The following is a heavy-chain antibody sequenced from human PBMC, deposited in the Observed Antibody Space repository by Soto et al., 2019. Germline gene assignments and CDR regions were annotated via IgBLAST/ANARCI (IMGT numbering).Heavy chain of an antibody. V-gene: IGHV3-23*01. J-gene: IGHJ4*02. CDR3: AKTRGYCTGGSCYSDS. CDR1: GFTFSSYA. CDR2: ISGSAGST. D-gene: IGHD2-15*01. Sequence: EVQLLESGGGLVQPGGSLRLSCAASGFTFSSYAMSWVRQAPGKGLEWVSGISGSAGSTYYADSVKGRFTISRDNSKNTLYLQMNSLRAEDTAVYYCAKTRGYCTGGSCYSDSWCQGTLVTVSS.